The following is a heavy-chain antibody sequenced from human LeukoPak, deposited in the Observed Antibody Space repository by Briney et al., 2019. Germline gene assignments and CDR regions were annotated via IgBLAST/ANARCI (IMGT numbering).Heavy chain of an antibody. J-gene: IGHJ4*02. CDR1: GGSFNNFA. V-gene: IGHV1-69*06. Sequence: SVKVSCKSSGGSFNNFAVTWVRQAPGQGLEWVGGVIPVFETVDLAQKFQGRVKITADKSTSTVYMEMSNLRSEDTAMYYCARIPFSGYEYRGFAYWGQGTLVTVSS. CDR2: VIPVFETV. CDR3: ARIPFSGYEYRGFAY. D-gene: IGHD5-12*01.